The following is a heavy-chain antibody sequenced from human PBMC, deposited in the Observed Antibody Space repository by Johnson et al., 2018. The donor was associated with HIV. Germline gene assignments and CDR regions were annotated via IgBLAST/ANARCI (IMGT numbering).Heavy chain of an antibody. CDR2: ISFDGVYK. J-gene: IGHJ3*02. CDR3: AREGHDRRGFYAFDI. CDR1: GFNFNIHA. V-gene: IGHV3-30*04. Sequence: QVHLVESGGGVVQPGRSLRLSCAASGFNFNIHAMHWVRQAPGKGLEWVGVISFDGVYKTYGGSVRGRFTISRDNFSNTLSLQMISLRPEDTAVYYCAREGHDRRGFYAFDIWGHGTVVTVSS. D-gene: IGHD3-10*01.